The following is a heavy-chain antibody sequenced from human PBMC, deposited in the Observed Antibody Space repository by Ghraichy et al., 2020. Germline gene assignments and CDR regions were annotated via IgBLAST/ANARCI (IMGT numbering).Heavy chain of an antibody. D-gene: IGHD3-22*01. Sequence: GGSLRLTCAASGFTFSSYAMSWVRQAPGKGLEWVSAISGSGGSTYYADSVKGRFTISRDNSKNTLYLQMNSLRAEDTAVYYCAKGVYDSSGYHYLYFYRWCRGTLVTVSS. V-gene: IGHV3-23*01. CDR1: GFTFSSYA. J-gene: IGHJ2*01. CDR2: ISGSGGST. CDR3: AKGVYDSSGYHYLYFYR.